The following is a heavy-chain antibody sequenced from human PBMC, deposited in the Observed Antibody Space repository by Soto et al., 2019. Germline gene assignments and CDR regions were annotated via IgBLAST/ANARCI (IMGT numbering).Heavy chain of an antibody. Sequence: QITLKESGPTLVKPTQTLTLTCTFSGFSLSTSGVGVGWIRQPPGKALEWLGFIYWDEDKRYSPSLKSRLTITKDTSKSQVFLTMTNRDPVDTATYYCAHVVTALAPCDSWGQGTLGTVAA. D-gene: IGHD2-21*02. CDR3: AHVVTALAPCDS. CDR2: IYWDEDK. V-gene: IGHV2-5*02. CDR1: GFSLSTSGVG. J-gene: IGHJ4*02.